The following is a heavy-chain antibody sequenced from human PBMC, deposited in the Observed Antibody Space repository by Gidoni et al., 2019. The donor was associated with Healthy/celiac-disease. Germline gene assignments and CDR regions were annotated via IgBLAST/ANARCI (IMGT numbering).Heavy chain of an antibody. CDR2: IWYDGSNK. CDR1: GFTFSSYG. J-gene: IGHJ4*02. V-gene: IGHV3-33*01. CDR3: ARGTSIFGVVHFDY. Sequence: QVQLVESGGGVVQPGRSLRLSCAASGFTFSSYGMHWGRQAPGKGLEWVAVIWYDGSNKYYADSVKGRFTISRDNSKNTLYLQMNSLRAEDTAVYYCARGTSIFGVVHFDYWGQGTLVTVSS. D-gene: IGHD3-3*01.